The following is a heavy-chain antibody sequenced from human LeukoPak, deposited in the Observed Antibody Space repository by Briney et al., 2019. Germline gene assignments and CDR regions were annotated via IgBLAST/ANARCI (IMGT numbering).Heavy chain of an antibody. CDR3: APDFWSGYFDY. D-gene: IGHD3-3*01. CDR2: ISSSSSYI. Sequence: GSLRLSCAASGFTFSSYNMNWVRQAPGKGLEWVSSISSSSSYIYYADSVKGRFTISRDNAKNSLYLQMNSLRAEDTAVYYCAPDFWSGYFDYWGQGTLVTVSS. CDR1: GFTFSSYN. J-gene: IGHJ4*02. V-gene: IGHV3-21*01.